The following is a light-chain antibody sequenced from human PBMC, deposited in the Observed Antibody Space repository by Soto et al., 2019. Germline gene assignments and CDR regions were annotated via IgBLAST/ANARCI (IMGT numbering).Light chain of an antibody. CDR3: QQYSSHST. CDR2: AAS. Sequence: IQMTRSPSTLSASVGDRVTVTCRAGQSISTWLAWYQQKPGQAPKLLISAASNLENGVPSRFSGSGSGTEFSLTISSLQPDDFATYYCQQYSSHSTFGQGTKVDI. V-gene: IGKV1-5*01. J-gene: IGKJ1*01. CDR1: QSISTW.